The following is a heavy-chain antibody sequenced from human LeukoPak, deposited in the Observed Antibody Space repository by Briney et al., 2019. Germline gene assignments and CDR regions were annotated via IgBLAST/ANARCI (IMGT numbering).Heavy chain of an antibody. Sequence: GGSLRLSCAASGFTFSSYAMSWVRQAPGKGLEWVSALSGSGTTTYYADSVKGRFTISRDISKNTLYLQMNNLRAEDTAVYYCAKPISAASGTDFDYWGQGTLVTVSS. CDR2: LSGSGTTT. V-gene: IGHV3-23*01. CDR1: GFTFSSYA. J-gene: IGHJ4*02. D-gene: IGHD6-13*01. CDR3: AKPISAASGTDFDY.